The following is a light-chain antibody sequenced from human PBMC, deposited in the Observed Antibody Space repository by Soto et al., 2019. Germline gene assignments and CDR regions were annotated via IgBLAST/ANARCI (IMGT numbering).Light chain of an antibody. J-gene: IGKJ5*01. CDR1: LSVSVY. V-gene: IGKV3-11*01. CDR3: HQRQYWPTIT. Sequence: VLTQSPATLSLSAEERATLSCRTSLSVSVYLDWYQQKPGQAPRLPISDASNRATGIPARFSGSVSGTDFTLTISSLETEDFAVYYGHQRQYWPTITFGQGTRLEIK. CDR2: DAS.